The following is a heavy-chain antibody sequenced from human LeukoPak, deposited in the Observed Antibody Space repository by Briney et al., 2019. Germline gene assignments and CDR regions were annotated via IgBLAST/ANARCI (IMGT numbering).Heavy chain of an antibody. Sequence: SETQSLTCTVSGGSISSYYWSWIRQPAGKGLEWIGRIYTSGSTNYNPSLKSRVTMSVDTSKNQFSLKLSSVTAADTAVYYCARGQRVYYYDSSGYYYFDYWGQGTLVTVSS. CDR3: ARGQRVYYYDSSGYYYFDY. CDR2: IYTSGST. D-gene: IGHD3-22*01. CDR1: GGSISSYY. V-gene: IGHV4-4*07. J-gene: IGHJ4*02.